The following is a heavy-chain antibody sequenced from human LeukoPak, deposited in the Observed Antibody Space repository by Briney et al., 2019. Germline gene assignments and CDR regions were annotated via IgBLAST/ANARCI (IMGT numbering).Heavy chain of an antibody. CDR3: ARAIGKSEGY. J-gene: IGHJ4*02. D-gene: IGHD4-23*01. V-gene: IGHV3-7*01. CDR1: GFTFSTYG. Sequence: GGSLRLSCGASGFTFSTYGMHWVRQAPGKGLEWVANIKQDGSEKYYVDSVKGRFTISRDNAKSSLYLQMDSLRAEDTAVYYCARAIGKSEGYWGQGTLVTVSS. CDR2: IKQDGSEK.